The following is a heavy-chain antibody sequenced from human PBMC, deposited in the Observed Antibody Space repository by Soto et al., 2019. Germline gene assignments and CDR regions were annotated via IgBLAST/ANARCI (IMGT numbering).Heavy chain of an antibody. V-gene: IGHV3-43D*04. CDR1: GFTFDDYA. CDR3: AKDMLEMATPGGLDY. CDR2: ISWDGGST. J-gene: IGHJ4*02. Sequence: EVQLVESGGVAVQPGGSLRLSCAASGFTFDDYAMHWVRQAPGKGLEWVSLISWDGGSTYYADSVKGRFTISRDNSKNSLYLQMNSLRAEDTALYYCAKDMLEMATPGGLDYWGQGTLVTVSS. D-gene: IGHD5-12*01.